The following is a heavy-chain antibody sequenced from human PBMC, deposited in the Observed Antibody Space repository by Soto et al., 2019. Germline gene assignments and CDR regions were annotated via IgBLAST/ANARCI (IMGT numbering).Heavy chain of an antibody. V-gene: IGHV4-59*08. Sequence: PSETLSLTCTVSGGSISSYYWSWIRQPPGKGLEWIGYIYYSGSTNYNPSLKSRVTISVDTSKNRFSLKLSSVTAADTAVYYCARRRGYSLDYWGQGTLVTVSS. CDR2: IYYSGST. CDR1: GGSISSYY. CDR3: ARRRGYSLDY. J-gene: IGHJ4*02. D-gene: IGHD6-13*01.